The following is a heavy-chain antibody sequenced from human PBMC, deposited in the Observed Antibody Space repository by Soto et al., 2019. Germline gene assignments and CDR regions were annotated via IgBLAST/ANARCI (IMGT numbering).Heavy chain of an antibody. CDR2: IKSKTDGGTA. D-gene: IGHD3-9*01. J-gene: IGHJ4*02. CDR1: GFNLSHPW. V-gene: IGHV3-15*01. Sequence: GGSLRLSCVASGFNLSHPWMTWVRQAAGKGLEWVGRIKSKTDGGTADYAAPVKGRATISRDDSKNTVYLQMNSLKTEDTAVYYCTTGIYYDILAGYHNVAYWGQGALVTVSS. CDR3: TTGIYYDILAGYHNVAY.